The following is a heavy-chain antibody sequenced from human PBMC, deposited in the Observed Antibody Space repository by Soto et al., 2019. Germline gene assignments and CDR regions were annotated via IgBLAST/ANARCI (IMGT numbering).Heavy chain of an antibody. D-gene: IGHD5-18*01. Sequence: GASVKVSCKASGGTFSSYATSWVRQAPGQGLEWMGGIIPIFGTANYAQKFQGRVTITADESTSTAYMELSSLRSEDTAVYYCARDNRLYWPNTAMAGGRYNWFDPWGQGTLVTVSS. CDR3: ARDNRLYWPNTAMAGGRYNWFDP. CDR2: IIPIFGTA. V-gene: IGHV1-69*13. J-gene: IGHJ5*02. CDR1: GGTFSSYA.